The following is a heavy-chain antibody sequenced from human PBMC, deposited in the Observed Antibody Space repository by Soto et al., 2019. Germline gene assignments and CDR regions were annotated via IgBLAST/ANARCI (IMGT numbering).Heavy chain of an antibody. CDR3: ATGVSTDKNGIEV. D-gene: IGHD2-2*01. CDR2: IVPIFGTI. V-gene: IGHV1-69*01. J-gene: IGHJ6*01. CDR1: WGTLSNYA. Sequence: ASVXVAFKAYWGTLSNYAVNLFLQAPGQGLDWMGGIVPIFGTINYAQKFQGRVTITADESTYTAYMHLSSLRSEDTAVYYGATGVSTDKNGIEVCGQRTTVKVYS.